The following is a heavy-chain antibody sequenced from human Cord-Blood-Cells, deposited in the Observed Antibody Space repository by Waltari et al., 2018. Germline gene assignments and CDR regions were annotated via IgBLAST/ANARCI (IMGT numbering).Heavy chain of an antibody. CDR1: GFTFGSYS. J-gene: IGHJ4*02. D-gene: IGHD1-26*01. CDR2: ISSSSSTI. Sequence: EVQLVESGGGLVQPGGSLRLSCAASGFTFGSYSMTWVRQAPGKGLEWVSYISSSSSTIYYADSVKGRFTISRDNAKNSLYLQMNSLRDEDTAVYYCASQHRAHSGSYYFDYWGQGTLVTVSS. V-gene: IGHV3-48*02. CDR3: ASQHRAHSGSYYFDY.